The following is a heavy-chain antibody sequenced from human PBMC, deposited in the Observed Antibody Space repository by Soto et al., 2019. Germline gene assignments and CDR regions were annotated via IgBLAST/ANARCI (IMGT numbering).Heavy chain of an antibody. CDR1: GYTFTSYG. CDR3: ARDGLGGAAGLYYYYYGMDV. J-gene: IGHJ6*02. CDR2: ISAYNGNT. V-gene: IGHV1-18*01. Sequence: ASVKVSCKASGYTFTSYGSSWVRQAPGQGLEWMGWISAYNGNTNYAQKLQGRVTMTTDTSTSTAYMELRSLRSDDTAVYYCARDGLGGAAGLYYYYYGMDVWGQGTTVTVS. D-gene: IGHD6-13*01.